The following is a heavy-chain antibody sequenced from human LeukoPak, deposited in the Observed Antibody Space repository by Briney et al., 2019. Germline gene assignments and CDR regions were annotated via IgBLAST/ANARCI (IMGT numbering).Heavy chain of an antibody. D-gene: IGHD3-16*01. CDR3: ARFGVDYDMDV. Sequence: SETLSLTCTVSGGSISGHYWTWVRQPPGEGLEWIGQIHYSGKADYNPSLRSRITISVDTSKNQMSLKVTSVTAAATAVYYCARFGVDYDMDVWGQGTTVTVS. J-gene: IGHJ6*02. CDR1: GGSISGHY. V-gene: IGHV4-59*11. CDR2: IHYSGKA.